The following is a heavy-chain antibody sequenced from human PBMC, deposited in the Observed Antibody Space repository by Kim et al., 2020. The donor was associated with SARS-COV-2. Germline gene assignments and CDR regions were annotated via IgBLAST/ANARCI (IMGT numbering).Heavy chain of an antibody. J-gene: IGHJ5*02. V-gene: IGHV3-23*01. CDR3: AQDPIAGDKVVWLDP. CDR2: MTGSGAWT. Sequence: GGSLRLSCAASGFTFTTYALTWVRQAPGKGLEWVATMTGSGAWTDYADSVKGRFTISRDNSKNTLYLQMNSLRAEDTALYYCAQDPIAGDKVVWLDPWG. D-gene: IGHD6-13*01. CDR1: GFTFTTYA.